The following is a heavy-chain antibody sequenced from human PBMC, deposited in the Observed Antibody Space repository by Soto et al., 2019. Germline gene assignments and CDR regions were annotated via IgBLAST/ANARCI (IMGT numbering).Heavy chain of an antibody. V-gene: IGHV1-18*01. CDR1: GYTFTSYG. Sequence: ASVKVSCKASGYTFTSYGISWVRQAPGQGLEWMGWISAYNGNTNYAQKLQGRVTMTTDTSTSTAYMELRSLRSDDTAVYYCARDQQYSYVYYYYYYGMDVWGQGTTVTVSS. CDR3: ARDQQYSYVYYYYYYGMDV. D-gene: IGHD5-18*01. J-gene: IGHJ6*02. CDR2: ISAYNGNT.